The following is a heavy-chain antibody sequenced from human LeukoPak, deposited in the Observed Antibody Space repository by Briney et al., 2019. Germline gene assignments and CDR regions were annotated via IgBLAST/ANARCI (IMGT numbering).Heavy chain of an antibody. CDR1: GYTFTGYY. D-gene: IGHD6-13*01. Sequence: GASVKVSCKASGYTFTGYYMHWVRQAPGQGLEWMGWINPNSGGTNYAQKFQGRVTMTRDTSISTAYMELSRLRSDDTAVYYCARGRFSSSWYVGSWFDPWGQGTLVTVSS. CDR2: INPNSGGT. V-gene: IGHV1-2*02. J-gene: IGHJ5*02. CDR3: ARGRFSSSWYVGSWFDP.